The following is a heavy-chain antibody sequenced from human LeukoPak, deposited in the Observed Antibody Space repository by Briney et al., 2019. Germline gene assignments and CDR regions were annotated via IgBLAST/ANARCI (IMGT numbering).Heavy chain of an antibody. D-gene: IGHD1-1*01. CDR1: GGSFSGYY. V-gene: IGHV4-34*01. J-gene: IGHJ4*02. CDR3: ARRGALGIRTKPGFDY. Sequence: SETLSLTCAVYGGSFSGYYWSWIRQPPGKGLEWIGEINHSGSTNYNPSLKSRVTISVDTSKNQFSLKLSSVTAADTAVYYCARRGALGIRTKPGFDYWGQGTLVTVSS. CDR2: INHSGST.